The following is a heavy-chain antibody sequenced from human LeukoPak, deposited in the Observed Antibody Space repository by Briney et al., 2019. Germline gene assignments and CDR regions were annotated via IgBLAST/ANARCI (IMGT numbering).Heavy chain of an antibody. Sequence: SETLSLTCAVSGYSIRRAYYWGWMRQPPGKGLEWIVSIHHSGSTYFNPSLKSRVTISVDTSKNQFSLKLTSVTAADTAVYYCARDRVGATYAFDIWGQGTMVTVSS. V-gene: IGHV4-38-2*02. CDR3: ARDRVGATYAFDI. D-gene: IGHD1-26*01. CDR1: GYSIRRAYY. CDR2: IHHSGST. J-gene: IGHJ3*02.